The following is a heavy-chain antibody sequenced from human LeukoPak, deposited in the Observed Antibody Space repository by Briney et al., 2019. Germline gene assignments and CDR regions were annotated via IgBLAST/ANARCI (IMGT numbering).Heavy chain of an antibody. D-gene: IGHD3-22*01. CDR1: GGSISGVRSY. J-gene: IGHJ4*02. Sequence: SETLSRTCTVSGGSISGVRSYWGWIRQPRGRGLEWVGTIFYSGTTYYNPSLKSRVTISVDTSKNQLSLKLSSVTAADTALYYCAVPDYDTSGYHNDFWGQGTLVTVSS. CDR3: AVPDYDTSGYHNDF. CDR2: IFYSGTT. V-gene: IGHV4-39*01.